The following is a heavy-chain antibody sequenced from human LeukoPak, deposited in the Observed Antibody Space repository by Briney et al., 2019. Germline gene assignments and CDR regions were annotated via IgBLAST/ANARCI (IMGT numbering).Heavy chain of an antibody. CDR2: IWFDGSNK. Sequence: GGSLRLSCAASGFTFSNYGMHWVRQAPGKGLEWVAVIWFDGSNKYYADSVKGRFTISRDDPKNTLYLQMNSLRDEDTAVYYCARASDPWLQLTWGQGTLVTVSS. CDR1: GFTFSNYG. J-gene: IGHJ5*02. CDR3: ARASDPWLQLT. D-gene: IGHD5-24*01. V-gene: IGHV3-33*01.